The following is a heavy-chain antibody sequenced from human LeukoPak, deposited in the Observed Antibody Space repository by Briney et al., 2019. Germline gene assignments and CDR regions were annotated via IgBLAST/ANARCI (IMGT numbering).Heavy chain of an antibody. CDR2: IYTSGST. CDR1: GGSISSYY. Sequence: SXXLSLTCTVSGGSISSYYWSWIRQPAGKGLEWIGRIYTSGSTNYNPSLKRRVTISVEKYKNKFSLKLSSVTAADTAVYYCARAEWELAALDYWGQGTLVTVSS. CDR3: ARAEWELAALDY. V-gene: IGHV4-4*07. D-gene: IGHD1-26*01. J-gene: IGHJ4*02.